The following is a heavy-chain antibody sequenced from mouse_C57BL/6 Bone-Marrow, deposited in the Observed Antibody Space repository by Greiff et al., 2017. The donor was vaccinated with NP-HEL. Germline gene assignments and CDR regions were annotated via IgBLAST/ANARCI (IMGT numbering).Heavy chain of an antibody. CDR2: INPNNGGT. D-gene: IGHD2-4*01. CDR3: ARSGIYYDYDGWFAY. CDR1: GYMFTDYY. J-gene: IGHJ3*01. V-gene: IGHV1-26*01. Sequence: EVQLQQSGPELVKPGASVKISCKASGYMFTDYYMNWVKQSHGKSLEWIGDINPNNGGTSYNQKFKGKATLTVDKSSSTAYMELRSLTSEDSAVYYCARSGIYYDYDGWFAYWGQGTLVTVSA.